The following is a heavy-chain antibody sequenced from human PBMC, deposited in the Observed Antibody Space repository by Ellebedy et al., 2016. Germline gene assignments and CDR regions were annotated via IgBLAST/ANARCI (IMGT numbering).Heavy chain of an antibody. V-gene: IGHV3-21*01. CDR2: ISSSSSYI. CDR1: GFTFSSYS. J-gene: IGHJ4*02. CDR3: ARDQYYYDSSGWDY. Sequence: GGSLRLXCAASGFTFSSYSMNWVRQAPGKGLEWVSSISSSSSYIYYADSVKGRFTISRDNAKNSLYLQMNSLRAEDTAVYYCARDQYYYDSSGWDYWGQGTLVTVSS. D-gene: IGHD3-22*01.